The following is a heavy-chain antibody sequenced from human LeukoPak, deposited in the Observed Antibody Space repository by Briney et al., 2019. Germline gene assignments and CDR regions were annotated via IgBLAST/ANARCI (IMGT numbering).Heavy chain of an antibody. V-gene: IGHV4-39*07. CDR2: IYYSGST. CDR1: GGSISSYY. Sequence: SSETLSLTCTVSGGSISSYYWGWIRQPPGKGLEWIGSIYYSGSTYYNPSLKSRVTISVDTSKNQFSLKLSSVTAADTAVYYCARGMEYSYGQYYFDYWGQGTLVTVSS. D-gene: IGHD5-18*01. J-gene: IGHJ4*02. CDR3: ARGMEYSYGQYYFDY.